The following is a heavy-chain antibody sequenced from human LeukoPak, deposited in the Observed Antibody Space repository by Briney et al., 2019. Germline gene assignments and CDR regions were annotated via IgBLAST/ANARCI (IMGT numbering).Heavy chain of an antibody. CDR1: GGSISSSSYY. CDR3: ARLWLGPFNWFDP. D-gene: IGHD3-10*01. J-gene: IGHJ5*02. V-gene: IGHV4-39*01. Sequence: SETLSLTCTVSGGSISSSSYYWGWIRQPPGKGLEWIGSIYYSGSTYYNPSLKSRVTISVDTSKNQFSLKLSSVTAADTAVYYCARLWLGPFNWFDPWGQGTLVTVSS. CDR2: IYYSGST.